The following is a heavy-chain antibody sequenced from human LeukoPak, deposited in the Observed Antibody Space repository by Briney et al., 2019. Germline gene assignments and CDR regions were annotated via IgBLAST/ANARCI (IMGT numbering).Heavy chain of an antibody. CDR3: ARRGFIAVAGIYYYYMDV. CDR2: ISAYNGNT. D-gene: IGHD6-19*01. V-gene: IGHV1-18*01. J-gene: IGHJ6*03. CDR1: GYTFTSYG. Sequence: ASVKVSCKASGYTFTSYGISWVRQAPGQGLEWMGWISAYNGNTNYAQKLQGRVTMTTDTSTSTAYMELRSLRSDDTAVYYCARRGFIAVAGIYYYYMDVWGKGTTVTVSS.